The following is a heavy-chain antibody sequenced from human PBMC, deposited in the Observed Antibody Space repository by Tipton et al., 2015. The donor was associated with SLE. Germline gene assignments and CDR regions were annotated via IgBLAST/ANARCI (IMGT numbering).Heavy chain of an antibody. V-gene: IGHV3-64*02. CDR1: GFTLSSYA. J-gene: IGHJ4*02. D-gene: IGHD6-6*01. CDR2: ISSNGGST. CDR3: AREAYSRSSGDYFDY. Sequence: GSLRLSCAASGFTLSSYAMHWVRQAPGKGLEYVSAISSNGGSTYYADSVKGRFTISRDISKNTLYLQMGSLRAEDMAVYYCAREAYSRSSGDYFDYWGQGTLVTVSS.